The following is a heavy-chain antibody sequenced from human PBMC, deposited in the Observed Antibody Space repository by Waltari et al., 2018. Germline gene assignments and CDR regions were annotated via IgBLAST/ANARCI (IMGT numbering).Heavy chain of an antibody. D-gene: IGHD3-3*01. Sequence: QVQLQQWGAGLLEPSETLSLTCAVYGGSLSGYYRSWLRPPPGKGLEWIGEINHSGSTNYNPSLKSRVTISVDTSKNQFSLKLSSVTAADTAVYYCARARPRFLEWLLRPERHYYFDYWGQGTLVTVSS. CDR1: GGSLSGYY. J-gene: IGHJ4*02. CDR2: INHSGST. CDR3: ARARPRFLEWLLRPERHYYFDY. V-gene: IGHV4-34*01.